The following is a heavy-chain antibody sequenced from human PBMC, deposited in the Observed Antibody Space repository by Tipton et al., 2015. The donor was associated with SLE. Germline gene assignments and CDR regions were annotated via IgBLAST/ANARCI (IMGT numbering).Heavy chain of an antibody. CDR3: ARHSGPFDY. Sequence: SPSFQGQVTISADKSISTAYLQWSSLKASDTAMYYCARHSGPFDYWGQGTLVTVSS. V-gene: IGHV5-51*01. J-gene: IGHJ4*02.